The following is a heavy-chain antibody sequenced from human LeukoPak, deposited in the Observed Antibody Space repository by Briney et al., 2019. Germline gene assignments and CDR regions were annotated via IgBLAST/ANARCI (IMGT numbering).Heavy chain of an antibody. CDR1: GFTFSSYW. D-gene: IGHD3-16*01. CDR2: IKQDGSEK. V-gene: IGHV3-7*01. CDR3: ARDETPDFGYWYFDL. Sequence: GGSLRLSCAASGFTFSSYWMSWVRQAPGKGLEWVANIKQDGSEKYYVDSVKGRFTISRDNAKNSLYLQVNSLRAEDTAVYYCARDETPDFGYWYFDLWGRGTLVTVSS. J-gene: IGHJ2*01.